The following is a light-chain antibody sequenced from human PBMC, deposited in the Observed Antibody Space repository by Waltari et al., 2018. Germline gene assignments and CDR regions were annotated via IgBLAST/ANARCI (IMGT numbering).Light chain of an antibody. CDR2: SNN. Sequence: QSVLTQPPSASGTPGQRVTISCSGSSSNIGSNTVNWYQQLPGTAPKLLTYSNNPRPSGVPDRVSGSKSGTSASLAISGLQPEDEADYYCAAWDDSLNGSIYVFGTGTRVTVL. V-gene: IGLV1-44*01. CDR1: SSNIGSNT. CDR3: AAWDDSLNGSIYV. J-gene: IGLJ1*01.